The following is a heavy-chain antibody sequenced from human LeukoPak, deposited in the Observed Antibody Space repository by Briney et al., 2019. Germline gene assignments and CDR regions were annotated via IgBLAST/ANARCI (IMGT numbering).Heavy chain of an antibody. Sequence: AGGSLRLSCAAPGFTFSSYSMNWVRQAPGKGLEWVSSISSSSSYIYYADSVKGRFTISRDNAKNSLYLQMNSLRAEDTAVYYCVRDWGYDSSGYWQKYFDTWGQGTLVTVSS. CDR1: GFTFSSYS. CDR3: VRDWGYDSSGYWQKYFDT. V-gene: IGHV3-21*01. CDR2: ISSSSSYI. J-gene: IGHJ4*02. D-gene: IGHD3-22*01.